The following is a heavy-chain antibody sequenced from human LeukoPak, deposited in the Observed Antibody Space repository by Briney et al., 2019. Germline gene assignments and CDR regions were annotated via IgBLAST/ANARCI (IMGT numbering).Heavy chain of an antibody. CDR2: IFHSGTT. V-gene: IGHV4-59*08. D-gene: IGHD1-26*01. CDR3: ARTRPQVYATSYMDV. J-gene: IGHJ6*03. Sequence: PSDSLSLTCNVSGDSISSDYWSWIRQPPGKGLGWIGFIFHSGTTDYNPSLQSRATISIDTSRKSFSLKLLSVTAADTAVYYCARTRPQVYATSYMDVWGTGATVTVSS. CDR1: GDSISSDY.